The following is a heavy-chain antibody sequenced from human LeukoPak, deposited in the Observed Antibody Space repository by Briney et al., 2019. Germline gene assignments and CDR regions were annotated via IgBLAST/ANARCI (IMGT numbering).Heavy chain of an antibody. V-gene: IGHV4-30-2*01. Sequence: PSETLSLTCAVSGGSISSGGYSWSWIRQPPGKGLEWIGYIYHSGSTYYNPSLKSRVTISVDRSKNQFSLKLSSVTAADTAVYYCARGVGYCSGGSCYPEYFQHWGQGTLVTVSS. J-gene: IGHJ1*01. CDR3: ARGVGYCSGGSCYPEYFQH. CDR2: IYHSGST. D-gene: IGHD2-15*01. CDR1: GGSISSGGYS.